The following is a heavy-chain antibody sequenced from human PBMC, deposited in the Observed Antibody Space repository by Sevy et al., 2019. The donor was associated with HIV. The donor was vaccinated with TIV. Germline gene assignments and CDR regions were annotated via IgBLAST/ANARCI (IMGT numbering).Heavy chain of an antibody. CDR1: GFTFSVYE. V-gene: IGHV3-48*03. D-gene: IGHD2-15*01. CDR3: AREALGGFHTSLDS. Sequence: GGSLRLSCAASGFTFSVYEMNWVRQAPGKGLEWIAYISSPPNTIYYADTVRGRFTISRDNAKNSLYLQMNTLRAEDTAVYYCAREALGGFHTSLDSWGQGTLVTVSS. J-gene: IGHJ4*02. CDR2: ISSPPNTI.